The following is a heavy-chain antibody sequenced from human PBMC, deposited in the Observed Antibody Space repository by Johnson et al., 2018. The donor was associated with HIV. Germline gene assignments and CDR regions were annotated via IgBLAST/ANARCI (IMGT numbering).Heavy chain of an antibody. J-gene: IGHJ3*02. CDR3: AKASLRGYSYVSYAFDI. D-gene: IGHD5-18*01. Sequence: VQLVESGGGLVQPGGSLRLSCAASGFTFSSYWMSWVRQAPGKGLEWVANIKQDGSEKYYVDSVRGRFTISRDNAKNSLYLQMNSLRAEDTAVYYCAKASLRGYSYVSYAFDIWGQGTMVTVSS. CDR2: IKQDGSEK. CDR1: GFTFSSYW. V-gene: IGHV3-7*05.